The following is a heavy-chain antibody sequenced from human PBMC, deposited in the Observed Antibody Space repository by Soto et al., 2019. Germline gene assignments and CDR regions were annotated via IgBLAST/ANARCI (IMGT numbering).Heavy chain of an antibody. V-gene: IGHV3-72*01. J-gene: IGHJ4*02. CDR3: ARLWDRWVAA. Sequence: GRSLRLSWTASGFTFSDYCVDWVRQAPGKRLEWVGLIRHKADSYTTEYAASVKGRFTISRYDSKNSLYLQMNSLKTEDTAVYFCARLWDRWVAAWGQGX. CDR1: GFTFSDYC. D-gene: IGHD1-26*01. CDR2: IRHKADSYTT.